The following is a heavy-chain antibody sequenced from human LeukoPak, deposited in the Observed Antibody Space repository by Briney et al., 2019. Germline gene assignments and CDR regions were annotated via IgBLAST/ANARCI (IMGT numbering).Heavy chain of an antibody. J-gene: IGHJ3*02. D-gene: IGHD6-6*01. CDR2: IYYSGST. CDR1: GGSISSSSYY. V-gene: IGHV4-39*01. CDR3: ARPPSSSHAFDI. Sequence: SETLSLTCTVSGGSISSSSYYWGWIRQPPGKGLEWIGSIYYSGSTYYNPSLKSRVTISVDTSKNQFSLKLSSVTAADTAVYYCARPPSSSHAFDIWGQGTMVTVSS.